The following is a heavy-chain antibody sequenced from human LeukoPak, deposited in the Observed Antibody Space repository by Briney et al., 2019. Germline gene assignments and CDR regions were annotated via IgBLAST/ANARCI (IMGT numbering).Heavy chain of an antibody. J-gene: IGHJ6*02. CDR1: GFTFSSYS. V-gene: IGHV3-21*01. CDR2: ISSSSSYI. D-gene: IGHD3-22*01. CDR3: ARGGLGGHYYDSSGYHHYYYGMDV. Sequence: PGGSLRLSCAASGFTFSSYSMNWVRQAPGKGLEWVSSISSSSSYIYYADSVKGRFTISRDNAKNSLYLQMNSLRAADTAVYYCARGGLGGHYYDSSGYHHYYYGMDVWGQGTTVTVSS.